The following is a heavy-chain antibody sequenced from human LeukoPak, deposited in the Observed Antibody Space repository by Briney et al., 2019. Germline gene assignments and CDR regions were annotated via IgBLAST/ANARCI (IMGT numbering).Heavy chain of an antibody. CDR3: AILVVGIVVVPAHYFDY. V-gene: IGHV1-2*02. Sequence: ASVKVSCKASGYTFTGYYMHWVRQAPGRGLEWMGWINPNSGGTNYAQKFQGRVTMTRDTSISTAYMELSRLRSDDTAVYYCAILVVGIVVVPAHYFDYWGQGTLVTVSS. D-gene: IGHD2-2*03. CDR2: INPNSGGT. J-gene: IGHJ4*02. CDR1: GYTFTGYY.